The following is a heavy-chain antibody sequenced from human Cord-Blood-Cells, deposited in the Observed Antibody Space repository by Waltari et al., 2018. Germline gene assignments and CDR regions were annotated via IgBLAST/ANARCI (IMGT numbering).Heavy chain of an antibody. D-gene: IGHD6-13*01. CDR3: ARVKAAAGYYYYYYMDV. CDR1: GYTFTGYY. CDR2: INPNSGGT. Sequence: QVQLVQSGAAVKKPGASVKVSCKASGYTFTGYYRHWLRPAPAQGLEWMGWINPNSGGTNYAQKFQGRVTMTRDTSISTAYMELSRLRSDDTAVYYCARVKAAAGYYYYYYMDVWGKGTTVTVSS. J-gene: IGHJ6*03. V-gene: IGHV1-2*02.